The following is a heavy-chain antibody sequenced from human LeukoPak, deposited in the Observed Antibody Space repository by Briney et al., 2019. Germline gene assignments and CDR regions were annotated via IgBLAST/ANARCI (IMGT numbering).Heavy chain of an antibody. CDR1: GFTFSGFW. J-gene: IGHJ4*02. D-gene: IGHD4/OR15-4a*01. CDR2: IKQDGSGN. CDR3: ARWSYGDLDY. V-gene: IGHV3-7*01. Sequence: GGSLRLSCAASGFTFSGFWMSWVRQAPGKGLEWVANIKQDGSGNYYVDSVKGRFTISRDNAKNSLHLQMNSLRAEDTAVYYCARWSYGDLDYWGQGTLVTVSS.